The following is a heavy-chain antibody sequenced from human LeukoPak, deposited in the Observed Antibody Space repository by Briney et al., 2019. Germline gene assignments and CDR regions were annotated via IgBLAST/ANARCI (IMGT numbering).Heavy chain of an antibody. CDR1: GITFSSFG. D-gene: IGHD6-13*01. V-gene: IGHV3-30*18. CDR3: AKGDSSSWYLDY. Sequence: GGSLRLSCAASGITFSSFGMHWVRQAPGKGLEWVAVISFDGGNKYYADSVKGRFTISRDNSKNTLYLQMNSLRAEDTAVYYCAKGDSSSWYLDYWGQGTLVTVSS. CDR2: ISFDGGNK. J-gene: IGHJ4*02.